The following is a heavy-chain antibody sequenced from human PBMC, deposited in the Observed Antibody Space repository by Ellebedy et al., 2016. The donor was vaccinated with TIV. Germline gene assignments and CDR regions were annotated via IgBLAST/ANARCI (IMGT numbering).Heavy chain of an antibody. V-gene: IGHV4-34*01. CDR3: ASRTLAVAGTDWFDP. CDR2: INRSGNT. CDR1: GGSFRDYF. J-gene: IGHJ5*02. D-gene: IGHD6-19*01. Sequence: SETLSLTCAVYGGSFRDYFWIWIRQPPGKGLEWIGEINRSGNTNYNPSLKSRVTISVDTSKNQFSLKLSSVTAADTAVYYCASRTLAVAGTDWFDPWGQGTLVTASS.